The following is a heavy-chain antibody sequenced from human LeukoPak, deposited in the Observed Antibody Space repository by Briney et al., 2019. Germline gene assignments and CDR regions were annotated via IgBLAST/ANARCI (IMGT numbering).Heavy chain of an antibody. V-gene: IGHV3-53*01. J-gene: IGHJ4*02. Sequence: PGGSLRLSCAASGFTVGSNDMIYSGGSTYYADSVKGRFTISRDNSKNTLYLQMNSLRAEDTAVYYCARAPRRGYYDSYSYLDYWGQGTLVTVSS. CDR2: YSGGST. CDR1: GFTVGSND. D-gene: IGHD3-22*01. CDR3: ARAPRRGYYDSYSYLDY.